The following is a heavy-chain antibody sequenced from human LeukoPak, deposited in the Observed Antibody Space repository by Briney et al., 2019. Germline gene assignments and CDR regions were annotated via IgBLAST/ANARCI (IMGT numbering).Heavy chain of an antibody. D-gene: IGHD3-10*01. Sequence: PGGSLRLSCAASGFTFSSYAMHWVRQAPGKGLEYVSAISSNGGSTYYANSVKGRFTISRDNSKNTLYLQMNSLRAEDTAVYYCAFPRNYYGSGSLRYYYYGMDVWGQGTTVTVSS. CDR2: ISSNGGST. CDR1: GFTFSSYA. CDR3: AFPRNYYGSGSLRYYYYGMDV. V-gene: IGHV3-64*01. J-gene: IGHJ6*02.